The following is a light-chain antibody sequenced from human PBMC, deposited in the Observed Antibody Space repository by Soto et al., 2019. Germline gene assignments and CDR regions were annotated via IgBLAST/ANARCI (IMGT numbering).Light chain of an antibody. J-gene: IGLJ2*01. CDR2: DVS. CDR1: SSDVGGYDY. V-gene: IGLV2-14*01. CDR3: NSYTSRTTVV. Sequence: QSVLTQPASVSGSPGQSITISCTGTSSDVGGYDYVSWYQQHPGKAPKLMIYDVSIRPSGVSNRFSGSKSGNTASLTISGLQAEDEAHYYCNSYTSRTTVVFGGGTKLTVL.